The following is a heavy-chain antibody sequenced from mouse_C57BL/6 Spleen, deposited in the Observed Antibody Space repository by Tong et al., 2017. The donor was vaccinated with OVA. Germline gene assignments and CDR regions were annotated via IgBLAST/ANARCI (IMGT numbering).Heavy chain of an antibody. CDR2: INPSSGYT. J-gene: IGHJ4*01. CDR1: GYTFTSYT. CDR3: AIGGIYYYGSRDYYAMDY. V-gene: IGHV1-4*01. D-gene: IGHD1-1*01. Sequence: VQLQESGAELARPGASVKMSCKASGYTFTSYTMHWVKQRPGQGLEWIGYINPSSGYTKYNQKFKDKATLTADKSSSTAYMQLNSLTSEDSAVYFCAIGGIYYYGSRDYYAMDYWGQGTSVTVSS.